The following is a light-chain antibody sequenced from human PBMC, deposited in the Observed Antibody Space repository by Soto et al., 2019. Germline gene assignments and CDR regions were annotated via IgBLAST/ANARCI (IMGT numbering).Light chain of an antibody. CDR1: ESIDNW. J-gene: IGKJ1*01. Sequence: DIQMTQSPSTLSASVGDTVTITCRASESIDNWLAWYQQKPGKAPKLLIFAASTLVRGVPSRFSGRGSGTEFTLTISSLQADGYATFYCQQYHTDWTFGQGTKV. CDR3: QQYHTDWT. V-gene: IGKV1-5*01. CDR2: AAS.